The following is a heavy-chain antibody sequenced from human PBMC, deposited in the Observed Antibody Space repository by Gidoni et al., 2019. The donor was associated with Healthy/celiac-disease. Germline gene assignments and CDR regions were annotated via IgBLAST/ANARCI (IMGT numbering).Heavy chain of an antibody. Sequence: EVQLLESGGGLVQPGGSLRLSCAASGFTFSSYAMRWVRQAPGKGLEWVSAISGSGGSTYYADSVKGRFTISRDNSKNTLYLQMNSLRAEDTAVYYCARSMIVVVIPLNWGQGTLVTVSS. CDR1: GFTFSSYA. J-gene: IGHJ4*02. CDR3: ARSMIVVVIPLN. D-gene: IGHD3-22*01. V-gene: IGHV3-23*01. CDR2: ISGSGGST.